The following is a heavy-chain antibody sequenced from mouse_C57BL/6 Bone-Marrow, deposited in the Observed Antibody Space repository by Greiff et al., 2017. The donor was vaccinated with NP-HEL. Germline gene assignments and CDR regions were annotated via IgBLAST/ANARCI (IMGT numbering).Heavy chain of an antibody. V-gene: IGHV5-9*01. CDR2: ISGGGGNT. CDR1: GFPFSSYT. J-gene: IGHJ4*01. D-gene: IGHD2-3*01. Sequence: EVQRVESGGGLVKPGGSLKLSCAASGFPFSSYTMSWVRQTPEKRLEWVATISGGGGNTYYPDSVKGRFTISRDNAKNTLYLQMSSLRSEDTALYYCARLPDGYYPYYAMDYWGQGTSVTVSS. CDR3: ARLPDGYYPYYAMDY.